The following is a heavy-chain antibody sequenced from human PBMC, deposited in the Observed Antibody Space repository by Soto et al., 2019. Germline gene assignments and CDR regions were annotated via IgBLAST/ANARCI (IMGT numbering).Heavy chain of an antibody. CDR3: TTELNDIQAFHI. CDR1: GSTFSIYG. Sequence: QVQLVESGEGVVQLGRPLGFSCVASGSTFSIYGMHWARQAPGKGLEWVAMTWYDESHKYYTDSMKDRFTISRDNSKNTLYLQMNSLRDEDSAVYYWTTELNDIQAFHIWGQGTMVTVSS. CDR2: TWYDESHK. V-gene: IGHV3-33*01. D-gene: IGHD1-1*01. J-gene: IGHJ3*02.